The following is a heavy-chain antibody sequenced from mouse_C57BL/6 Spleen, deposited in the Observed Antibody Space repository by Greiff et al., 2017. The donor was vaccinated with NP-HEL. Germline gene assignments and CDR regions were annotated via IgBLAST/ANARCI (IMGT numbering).Heavy chain of an antibody. CDR1: GYTFTSYW. CDR3: ARCYDYDEGFAY. V-gene: IGHV1-59*01. J-gene: IGHJ3*01. CDR2: IDPCDGYT. D-gene: IGHD2-4*01. Sequence: QVQLQQPGAELVRPGTSVKLSCKASGYTFTSYWMHWVKQRPGQGLEWIGEIDPCDGYTKYNQKFKDKATLTADTSSSTAYMQLSSLTSEDSAVCYCARCYDYDEGFAYWGQGTLVTVSA.